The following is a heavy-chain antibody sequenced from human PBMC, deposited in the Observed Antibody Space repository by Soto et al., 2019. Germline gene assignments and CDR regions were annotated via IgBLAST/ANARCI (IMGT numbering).Heavy chain of an antibody. J-gene: IGHJ4*02. Sequence: GGSLRLSCAVSGFTVSGNYMSWVRQAPGKGLEWVSVIYSSGNTYYADSVKARFNVSRDKSKNTVYLQMNSLRAEDTAMYYCARVSSPFGYWGQGTLVTVSS. V-gene: IGHV3-53*01. CDR2: IYSSGNT. CDR3: ARVSSPFGY. D-gene: IGHD3-16*01. CDR1: GFTVSGNY.